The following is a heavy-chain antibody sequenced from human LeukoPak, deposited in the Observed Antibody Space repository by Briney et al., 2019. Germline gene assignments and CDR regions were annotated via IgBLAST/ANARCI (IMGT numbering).Heavy chain of an antibody. Sequence: GGSLRLSCAASGFTFSSYAMSWVRQAPGKGLEWVSAISGSGGSTYYADSVKGRFTISRDNSKNTQYLQMNSLRAEDTAVYYCAKNGYSSGWYGRAYYGMDVWGQGTTVTVSS. V-gene: IGHV3-23*01. CDR3: AKNGYSSGWYGRAYYGMDV. CDR1: GFTFSSYA. J-gene: IGHJ6*02. D-gene: IGHD6-19*01. CDR2: ISGSGGST.